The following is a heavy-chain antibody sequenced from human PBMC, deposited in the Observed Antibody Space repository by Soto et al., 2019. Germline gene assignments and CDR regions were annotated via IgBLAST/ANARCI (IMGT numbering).Heavy chain of an antibody. J-gene: IGHJ6*02. Sequence: GASVKVSCKASGFTFTSSAVQWVRQARGQRLEWIGWIVVGSGNTNYAQKFQERVTITRDMSTSTAYMELSSLRSEDTAVYYCAAGGITGTPLVSNLQLDYYYYGMDVWGQGTTVTVSS. CDR1: GFTFTSSA. CDR2: IVVGSGNT. CDR3: AAGGITGTPLVSNLQLDYYYYGMDV. D-gene: IGHD1-20*01. V-gene: IGHV1-58*01.